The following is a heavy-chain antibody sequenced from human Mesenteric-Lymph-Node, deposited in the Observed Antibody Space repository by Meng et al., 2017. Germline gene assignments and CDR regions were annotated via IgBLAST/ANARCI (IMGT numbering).Heavy chain of an antibody. CDR3: ARVSAYYDILTGGDY. Sequence: SETLSLTCAVSGGSISSNTYFWGWIRQPPGKGLEWLGSISYSGSTYHNLSLKSRVTISVDTSKNQFSLKLSSVTAADTAVYYCARVSAYYDILTGGDYWGQGTLVTVSS. D-gene: IGHD3-9*01. V-gene: IGHV4-39*07. J-gene: IGHJ4*02. CDR1: GGSISSNTYF. CDR2: ISYSGST.